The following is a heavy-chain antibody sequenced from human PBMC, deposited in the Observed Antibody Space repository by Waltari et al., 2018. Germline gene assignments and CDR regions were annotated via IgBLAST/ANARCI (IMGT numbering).Heavy chain of an antibody. CDR2: IYTSGST. CDR1: GGSISSYY. CDR3: ARSPYCGGDCYPNYFDY. Sequence: QVQLQESGPGLVKPSETLSLTCTVSGGSISSYYWIWLRQPAGKGLEWIGRIYTSGSTNYNPSLKSRVTMSVDTSKNQFSLKLSSVTAADTAVYYCARSPYCGGDCYPNYFDYWGQGTLVTVSS. D-gene: IGHD2-21*01. J-gene: IGHJ4*02. V-gene: IGHV4-4*07.